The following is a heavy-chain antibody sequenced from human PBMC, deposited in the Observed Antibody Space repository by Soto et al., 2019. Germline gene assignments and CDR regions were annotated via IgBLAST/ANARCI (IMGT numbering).Heavy chain of an antibody. J-gene: IGHJ4*02. CDR1: GFTFSSYA. CDR3: AKAPKAMVKLFDY. D-gene: IGHD5-18*01. V-gene: IGHV3-23*01. Sequence: PVGSLRLSCAASGFTFSSYAMSWVRQAPGKGLEWVSAISGSGGSTYYADSVKGRFTISRDNSKNTLYLQMNSLRAEDTAVYYCAKAPKAMVKLFDYCGQRTLVTVSS. CDR2: ISGSGGST.